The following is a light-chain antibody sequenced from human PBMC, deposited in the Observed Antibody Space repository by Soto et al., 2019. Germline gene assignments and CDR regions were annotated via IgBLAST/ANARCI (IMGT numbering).Light chain of an antibody. CDR2: GAS. CDR3: QHHDSYSQP. J-gene: IGKJ1*01. Sequence: DIQITQSPPTLSASVGHRVTITCRASQSIRHYLAWDQHMPGKAPKLLIYGASTLQSGVPSRVSGRGSGTEFALTSSSLLPDDFGSNFVQHHDSYSQPFGQGTKVEIK. CDR1: QSIRHY. V-gene: IGKV1-5*01.